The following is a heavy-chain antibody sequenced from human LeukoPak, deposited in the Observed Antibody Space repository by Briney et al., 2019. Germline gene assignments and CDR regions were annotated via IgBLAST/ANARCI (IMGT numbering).Heavy chain of an antibody. CDR2: ISGSGGST. CDR1: GFTVNNNY. D-gene: IGHD2-21*02. J-gene: IGHJ4*02. Sequence: QSGGSLRLSCAASGFTVNNNYMSWVRQAPGKGLEWVSAISGSGGSTYYADSVKGRFTISRDNSKNTLYLQMNSLRAEDTAVYYCARDGVPYCGGDCYFDYWGQGTLVTVSS. V-gene: IGHV3-23*01. CDR3: ARDGVPYCGGDCYFDY.